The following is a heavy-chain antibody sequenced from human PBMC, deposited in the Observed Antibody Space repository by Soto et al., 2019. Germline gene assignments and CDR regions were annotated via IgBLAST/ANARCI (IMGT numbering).Heavy chain of an antibody. CDR3: ARDKPDYDFWSGSHYYVMDV. J-gene: IGHJ6*02. CDR2: ISAYNGNT. D-gene: IGHD3-3*01. CDR1: GYTFTSYG. Sequence: ASVKVSCKASGYTFTSYGISWVRQAPGQGLEWMGWISAYNGNTNYAQKLQGRVTMTTDTSTSTAYMELRSLRSDDTAVYYCARDKPDYDFWSGSHYYVMDVWGQGTTVTVSS. V-gene: IGHV1-18*01.